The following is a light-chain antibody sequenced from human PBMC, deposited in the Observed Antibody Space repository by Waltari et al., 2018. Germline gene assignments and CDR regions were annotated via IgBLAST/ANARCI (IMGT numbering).Light chain of an antibody. CDR3: SSYTSSSIYVV. CDR1: SSAVGGYNY. CDR2: DVS. J-gene: IGLJ2*01. Sequence: QSALTQPASVSGSPGQSITISCTGTSSAVGGYNYVSWYQQLPGKAPKLMIYDVSSRPSGVSNRFSGSKSGNTASLTISGLQTEDEADYYCSSYTSSSIYVVFGGGTTLTVL. V-gene: IGLV2-14*01.